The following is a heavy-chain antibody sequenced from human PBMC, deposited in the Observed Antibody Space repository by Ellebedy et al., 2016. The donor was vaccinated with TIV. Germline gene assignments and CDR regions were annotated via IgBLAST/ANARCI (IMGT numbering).Heavy chain of an antibody. D-gene: IGHD3-10*01. CDR2: ISGPDFST. J-gene: IGHJ3*02. V-gene: IGHV3-23*01. CDR1: GFTFSAYA. CDR3: ARDQYGSGSYGGAFDI. Sequence: GGSLRLXCVASGFTFSAYAISWVRQAPGKGLEWVSAISGPDFSTWYADSVKGRFTISRDNSKNTVYLQMNSLRDEDTAVYYCARDQYGSGSYGGAFDIWGQGTMVTVSS.